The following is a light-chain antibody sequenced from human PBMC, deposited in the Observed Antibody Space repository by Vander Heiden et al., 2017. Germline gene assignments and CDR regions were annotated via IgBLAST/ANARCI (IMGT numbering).Light chain of an antibody. CDR2: AAS. J-gene: IGKJ1*01. Sequence: DIQITQSPSSLSASVGDRVTITCRASQSISSYLNWYQQKPGKAPKLLIYAASSLQSGVPSRFSGSGSGTDFTLTISSLQPEDVATYYCQQSYSTSWTFGQGTKVEIK. V-gene: IGKV1-39*01. CDR3: QQSYSTSWT. CDR1: QSISSY.